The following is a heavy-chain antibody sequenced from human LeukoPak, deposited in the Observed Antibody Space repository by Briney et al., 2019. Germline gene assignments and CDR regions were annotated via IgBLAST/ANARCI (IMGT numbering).Heavy chain of an antibody. CDR3: AKDLRVIVVTYYMDV. Sequence: GGSLRLSCAASGFTFNSYATTWVRQAPGKGLEWVSSISGNGGSTYYTDSVKGRFTISRDNSKNTLYLQMNGLRAEDTAAYYCAKDLRVIVVTYYMDVWGKGTTVTVSS. CDR2: ISGNGGST. D-gene: IGHD2-2*01. CDR1: GFTFNSYA. V-gene: IGHV3-23*01. J-gene: IGHJ6*03.